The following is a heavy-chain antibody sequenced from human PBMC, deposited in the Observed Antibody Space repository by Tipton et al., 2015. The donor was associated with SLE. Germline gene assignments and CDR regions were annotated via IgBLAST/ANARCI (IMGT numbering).Heavy chain of an antibody. Sequence: TLSLTCAVSGYSISSGYYWAWIRKPPGKGLEWIGSIYYSGSTYYNPSLKSRVTISVDTSKHQFSLKLSSVTAADTAVYYCARPEHAAYCGGDCYHDNAFDIWGQGTMVTVSS. J-gene: IGHJ3*02. D-gene: IGHD2-21*01. CDR3: ARPEHAAYCGGDCYHDNAFDI. CDR2: IYYSGST. CDR1: GYSISSGYY. V-gene: IGHV4-38-2*01.